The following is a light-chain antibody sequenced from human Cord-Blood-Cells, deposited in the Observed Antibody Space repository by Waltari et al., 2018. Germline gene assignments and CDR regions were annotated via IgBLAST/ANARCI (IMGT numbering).Light chain of an antibody. V-gene: IGKV1-33*01. CDR3: QQYDNLRLFT. CDR1: QDISNY. J-gene: IGKJ3*01. Sequence: DIQMTQSPSSLSASVGDRVTITCQASQDISNYLNWHQQKPGKAPKLLIYDASNLETGVPSRFSGSGSGTDFTFTISSLQPEDIATYYCQQYDNLRLFTFGPGTKVDIK. CDR2: DAS.